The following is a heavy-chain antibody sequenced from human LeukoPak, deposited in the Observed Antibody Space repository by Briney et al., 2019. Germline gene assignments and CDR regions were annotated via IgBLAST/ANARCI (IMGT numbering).Heavy chain of an antibody. V-gene: IGHV3-21*01. J-gene: IGHJ5*02. CDR1: GFTFSSYS. CDR2: ISSSSSYI. CDR3: ARGNGIVVVPAAPRTWFDP. D-gene: IGHD2-2*01. Sequence: TGGSLRLSCAASGFTFSSYSMNWVRQPPEKGLEWVSSISSSSSYIYYADSVKGRFTISRDNAKNSLYLQMNSLRAEDTAVYYCARGNGIVVVPAAPRTWFDPWGQGTLVTVSS.